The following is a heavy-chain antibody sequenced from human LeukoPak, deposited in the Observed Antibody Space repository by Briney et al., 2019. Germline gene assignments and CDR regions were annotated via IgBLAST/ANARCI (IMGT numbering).Heavy chain of an antibody. Sequence: SETLSLTCTVSGYSISSGYYWGWIRQPPGKGLEWIGSIYHSGSTYYNPSLKSRVTISVDTSKNQFSLKLSSVTAADTAVYYCAGGRPAATPMDYWGQGMLVTVSS. CDR3: AGGRPAATPMDY. CDR2: IYHSGST. J-gene: IGHJ4*02. D-gene: IGHD2-2*01. V-gene: IGHV4-38-2*02. CDR1: GYSISSGYY.